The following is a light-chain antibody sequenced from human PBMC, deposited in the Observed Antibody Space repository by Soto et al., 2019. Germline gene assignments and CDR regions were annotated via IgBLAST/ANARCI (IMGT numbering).Light chain of an antibody. CDR2: EVS. J-gene: IGLJ1*01. CDR3: SSYTSSSTQV. V-gene: IGLV2-14*01. CDR1: SSDIGGYNY. Sequence: QSALTQPASVSGSPGQSITISCTGTSSDIGGYNYVSWYQRHPGKGPKLMIFEVSNRPSGVSNRFSGSKSGVTASLTISGLQAEDEADYYCSSYTSSSTQVFGTGTKVTVL.